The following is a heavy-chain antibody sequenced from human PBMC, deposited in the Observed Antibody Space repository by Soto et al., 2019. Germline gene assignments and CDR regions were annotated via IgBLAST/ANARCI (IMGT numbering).Heavy chain of an antibody. CDR1: GFTFSSYA. CDR2: ISGSGDST. J-gene: IGHJ2*01. D-gene: IGHD2-2*01. CDR3: SKSAGGYCSTTTCAGNFGYFDL. V-gene: IGHV3-23*01. Sequence: EVQLLESGGGLVQPGGALRLSCAASGFTFSSYAMSWVRQAPGKGLEWVSGISGSGDSTYYADSVKGRFTISRDNSKSTLYLQMNSLRADDTAVYYCSKSAGGYCSTTTCAGNFGYFDLWGRGTLFTVSS.